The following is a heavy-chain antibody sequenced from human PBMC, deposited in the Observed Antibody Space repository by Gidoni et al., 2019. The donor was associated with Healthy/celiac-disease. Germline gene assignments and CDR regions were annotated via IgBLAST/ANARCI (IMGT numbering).Heavy chain of an antibody. CDR2: ISAYNGNT. CDR3: ARGRLGGSYHFDY. J-gene: IGHJ4*02. D-gene: IGHD1-26*01. Sequence: TFTSYGISWVRQAPGQGLEWMGWISAYNGNTNYAQKLQGRVTMTTDTSTSTADMELRSLRSDDTAVYYCARGRLGGSYHFDYWGQGTLVTVSS. V-gene: IGHV1-18*04. CDR1: TFTSYG.